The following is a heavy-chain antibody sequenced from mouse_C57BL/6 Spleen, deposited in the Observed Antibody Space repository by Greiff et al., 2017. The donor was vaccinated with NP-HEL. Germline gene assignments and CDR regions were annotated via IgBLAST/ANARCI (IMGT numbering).Heavy chain of an antibody. V-gene: IGHV1-50*01. CDR2: IDPSDSYT. CDR1: GYTFTSYW. J-gene: IGHJ3*01. D-gene: IGHD3-2*02. CDR3: ARRGSSGYSSAWFAY. Sequence: QVQLQQPGAELVKPGASVKLSCKASGYTFTSYWMQWVKQRPGQGLEWIGEIDPSDSYTNYNQKFKGKATLTVDTSSSTAYMQLSSLTSEDSAVYYCARRGSSGYSSAWFAYWGQGTLVTVSA.